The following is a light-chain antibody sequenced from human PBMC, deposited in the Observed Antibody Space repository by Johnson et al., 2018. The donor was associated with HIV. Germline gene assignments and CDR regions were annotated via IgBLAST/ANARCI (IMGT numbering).Light chain of an antibody. CDR2: ENN. V-gene: IGLV1-51*02. J-gene: IGLJ1*01. Sequence: QSVLTQPPSVSGAPGQKVTISCSRSSSNIGNNYVSWYQQLPGTAPKLLIYENNKRPSGIPDRFSGSKSGTSATLGITGLQTGDEADYYCGTWDSSLSGVFGTGTKVTVL. CDR3: GTWDSSLSGV. CDR1: SSNIGNNY.